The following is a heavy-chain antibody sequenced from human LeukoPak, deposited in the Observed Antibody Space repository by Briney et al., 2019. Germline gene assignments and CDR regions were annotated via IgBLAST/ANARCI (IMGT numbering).Heavy chain of an antibody. CDR1: GFTVSSNS. Sequence: GGSLRLSCTVSGFTVSSNSMSWVRQAPGKGLEWVSFIYSSVTHYSDSVKGRFTISRDNSKNTLFLQMNNLRVEDTAVYYCAGWYDSNGYAWGQGTLVTVSS. CDR2: IYSSVT. V-gene: IGHV3-53*01. CDR3: AGWYDSNGYA. J-gene: IGHJ5*02. D-gene: IGHD3-22*01.